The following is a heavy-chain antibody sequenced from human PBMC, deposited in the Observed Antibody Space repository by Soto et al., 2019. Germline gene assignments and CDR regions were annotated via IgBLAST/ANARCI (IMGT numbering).Heavy chain of an antibody. CDR2: IYWDDDN. D-gene: IGHD6-19*01. CDR1: GFSLTSTAVG. Sequence: QITLKESGPTLVKPTQTLTLTCSFSGFSLTSTAVGVNWIRQPPGKALEWLALIYWDDDNHFSPSLQSRLSVTKDTAKSQVVLTMTNMDPVDTATYYCAHGSGWLSDYWGQGILVTVSS. J-gene: IGHJ4*02. V-gene: IGHV2-5*02. CDR3: AHGSGWLSDY.